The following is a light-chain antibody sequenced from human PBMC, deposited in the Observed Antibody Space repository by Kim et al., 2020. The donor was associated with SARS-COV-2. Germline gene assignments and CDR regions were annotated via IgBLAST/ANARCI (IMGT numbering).Light chain of an antibody. V-gene: IGLV3-1*01. Sequence: SISPKQTASITCSRDNLWDKYACCYQQKPGRPPVLVIYQDSKRPSGIPERFSGSNSGNTATLTISGTQAMDEADYYCQAWDSSTAVFGGGTQLTVL. CDR3: QAWDSSTAV. J-gene: IGLJ3*02. CDR1: NLWDKY. CDR2: QDS.